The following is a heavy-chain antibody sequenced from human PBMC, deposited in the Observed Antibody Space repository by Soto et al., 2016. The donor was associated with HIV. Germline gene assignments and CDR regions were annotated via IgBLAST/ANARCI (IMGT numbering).Heavy chain of an antibody. CDR3: VRGTVHDYGSFDF. Sequence: EVQLVESGGGLVQPGKSLRLSCSASGFTFSSCWMYWVHQAPGKGLVWVSRINSDGTSTKYADSVKGRFIISRDNAKNILHMQMNSLRDEDSAVYFCVRGTVHDYGSFDFWGQGTLVTVSS. D-gene: IGHD3-10*01. CDR2: INSDGTST. CDR1: GFTFSSCW. J-gene: IGHJ4*02. V-gene: IGHV3-74*03.